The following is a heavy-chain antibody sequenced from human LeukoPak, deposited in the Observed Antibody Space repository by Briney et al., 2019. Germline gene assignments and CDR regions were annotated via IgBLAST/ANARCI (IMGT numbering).Heavy chain of an antibody. D-gene: IGHD3-10*01. Sequence: GGSLRLSCATSGFTFSRYWMRWVRQAPGKGLEGVANIKNDGSEEYYVDSVKGRFTIARDNATNSLFLQMNSMTVEDTAAYYCARAIRGSAVDTGDRWGQGTLVTVSS. CDR3: ARAIRGSAVDTGDR. J-gene: IGHJ4*02. V-gene: IGHV3-7*01. CDR1: GFTFSRYW. CDR2: IKNDGSEE.